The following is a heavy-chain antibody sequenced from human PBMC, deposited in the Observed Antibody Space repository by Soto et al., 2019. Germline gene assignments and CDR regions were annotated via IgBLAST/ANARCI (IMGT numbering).Heavy chain of an antibody. Sequence: GGSLRLSCAASGFTFSSYSMNWVRQTPGKGLEWVSSISSSSNYIYYADSMKGRFTTSRGNAKNSLYLQMNSLRAEDTAVYYCARDREGVGAGLFWGQGTMVTVSS. CDR2: ISSSSNYI. J-gene: IGHJ3*01. V-gene: IGHV3-21*01. CDR3: ARDREGVGAGLF. CDR1: GFTFSSYS. D-gene: IGHD1-26*01.